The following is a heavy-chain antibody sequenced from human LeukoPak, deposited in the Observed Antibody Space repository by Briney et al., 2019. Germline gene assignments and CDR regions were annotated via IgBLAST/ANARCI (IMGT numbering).Heavy chain of an antibody. J-gene: IGHJ4*02. CDR1: GGSFSGYY. CDR2: INHSGST. D-gene: IGHD3-16*01. V-gene: IGHV4-34*01. Sequence: KASETLSLTCAVYGGSFSGYYWSWIRQPPGKGLEWIGEINHSGSTNYNPSLKSRVTISVDTSKNQFSLRLSSVTAADTAVYYCARYDYVWGSNDYWGQGTLVTVSS. CDR3: ARYDYVWGSNDY.